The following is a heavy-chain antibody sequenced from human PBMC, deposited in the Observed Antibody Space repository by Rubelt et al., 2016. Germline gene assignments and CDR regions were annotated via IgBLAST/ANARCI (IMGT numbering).Heavy chain of an antibody. J-gene: IGHJ2*01. Sequence: DVQLVQSGGGLVQPGGSLRLSCAASGFTFSSYAMTWVRQAPGKGLEWVSVIYGSAARYGDADKTYYADSVKGRLTISRDTSRDTMYLQMEGLGAEDTAVYYCARDSPNPYWYFDLWGRGTLVTVSS. V-gene: IGHV3-23*04. CDR2: IYGSAARYGDADKT. CDR3: ARDSPNPYWYFDL. CDR1: GFTFSSYA.